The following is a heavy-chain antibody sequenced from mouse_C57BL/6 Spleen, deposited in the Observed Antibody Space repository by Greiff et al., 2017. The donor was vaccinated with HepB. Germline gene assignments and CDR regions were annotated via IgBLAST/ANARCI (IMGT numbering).Heavy chain of an antibody. Sequence: DVQLVESGGGLVKPGGSLKLSCAASGFTFSDYGMHWVRQAPEKGLEWVAYISSGSSTIYYADTVKGRFTISRDNAKNTLFLQMTSLRSEDTAMYYCARDDGYYYYAMDYWGQGTSVTVSS. J-gene: IGHJ4*01. D-gene: IGHD2-3*01. V-gene: IGHV5-17*01. CDR3: ARDDGYYYYAMDY. CDR2: ISSGSSTI. CDR1: GFTFSDYG.